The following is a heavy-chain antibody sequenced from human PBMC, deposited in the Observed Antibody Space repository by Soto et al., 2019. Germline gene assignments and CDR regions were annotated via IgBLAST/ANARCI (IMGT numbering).Heavy chain of an antibody. J-gene: IGHJ6*03. CDR1: GFTFSSYW. Sequence: GGSLRLSCAASGFTFSSYWMHWVRQAPGKGLVWVSRINSDGSSTSYADSVKGRFTISRDNAKNTLYLQMNSLRAEDTAVYYCARSKKTRAPQQLPGGPENYYYYMDVWGKGTTVTVSS. D-gene: IGHD6-13*01. CDR2: INSDGSST. CDR3: ARSKKTRAPQQLPGGPENYYYYMDV. V-gene: IGHV3-74*01.